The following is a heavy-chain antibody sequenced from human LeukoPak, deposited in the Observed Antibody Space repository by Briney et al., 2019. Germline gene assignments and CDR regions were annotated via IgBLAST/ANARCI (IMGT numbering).Heavy chain of an antibody. CDR1: GYTFTSYG. CDR2: IYAYNGNT. J-gene: IGHJ6*03. Sequence: ASVKVSCKASGYTFTSYGISWVRQAPGQGLEWVGWIYAYNGNTNYAQKLQGRVTMTTDTSTSTAYMELRSLRSDDTAVYYCARSPYYYYYMDVWGKGTTVTVSS. V-gene: IGHV1-18*01. CDR3: ARSPYYYYYMDV.